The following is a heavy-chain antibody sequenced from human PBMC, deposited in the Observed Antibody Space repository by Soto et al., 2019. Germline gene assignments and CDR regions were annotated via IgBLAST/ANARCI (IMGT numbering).Heavy chain of an antibody. V-gene: IGHV3-23*01. J-gene: IGHJ4*02. CDR1: GFTFSSYA. CDR3: ASSITMVRGVIIGYFDY. Sequence: GGSLRLSCAASGFTFSSYAMSWVRQAPGKGLEWVSAISGSGGSTYYADSVKGRFTISRDNSKNTLYLQMNSLRAEDTAVYYCASSITMVRGVIIGYFDYWGQGTLVTVSS. D-gene: IGHD3-10*01. CDR2: ISGSGGST.